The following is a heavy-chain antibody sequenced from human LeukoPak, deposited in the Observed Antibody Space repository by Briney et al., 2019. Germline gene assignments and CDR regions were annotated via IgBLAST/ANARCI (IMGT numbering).Heavy chain of an antibody. Sequence: GGSLRLSCAASGFTFSSYWMSWVRQAPGKGLEWVANIKQDGSEKYYVDSVKGRFTISRDNAKNSLYLQMNSLRAEDTAVYYCARAVRTTVVTPSGYYGMDVWGQGTTVTVSS. CDR2: IKQDGSEK. CDR1: GFTFSSYW. V-gene: IGHV3-7*03. J-gene: IGHJ6*02. D-gene: IGHD4-23*01. CDR3: ARAVRTTVVTPSGYYGMDV.